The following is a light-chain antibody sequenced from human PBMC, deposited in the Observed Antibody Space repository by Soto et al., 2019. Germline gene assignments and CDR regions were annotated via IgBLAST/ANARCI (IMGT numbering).Light chain of an antibody. CDR2: DAS. J-gene: IGKJ1*01. V-gene: IGKV3D-20*02. CDR1: QSVSSNY. CDR3: QQRSNWPPT. Sequence: EIVLTQSPGTLYLSPGERATLSCRASQSVSSNYLAWYQQKPGQAPRLLIYDASTRATGIPARFSGSGSGTDFTLTITSLEPEDFAVYYCQQRSNWPPTFGQGTKVDIK.